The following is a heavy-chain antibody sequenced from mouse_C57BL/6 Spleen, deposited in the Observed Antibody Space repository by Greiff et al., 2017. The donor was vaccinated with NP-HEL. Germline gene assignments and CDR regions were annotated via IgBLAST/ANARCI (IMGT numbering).Heavy chain of an antibody. CDR3: ARGVSYSYAMDY. V-gene: IGHV1-49*01. CDR2: FTMSSDAT. J-gene: IGHJ4*01. CDR1: YFAFTASS. Sequence: LQQPGAELVRPGSSVKLSCKASYFAFTASSMHWVKQRPGHGLEWIGNFTMSSDATEYSENFKGKATLTANTSSSTAYMELSSLTSEDSAVYYCARGVSYSYAMDYWGQGTSVTVSS. D-gene: IGHD2-12*01.